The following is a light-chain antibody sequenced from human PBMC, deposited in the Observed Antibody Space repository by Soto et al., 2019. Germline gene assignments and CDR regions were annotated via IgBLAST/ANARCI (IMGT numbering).Light chain of an antibody. V-gene: IGKV3-11*01. CDR3: QQRITWPPTWT. CDR1: QSISSF. Sequence: EIVVTQSPATLSLSPGERATLSCRASQSISSFLAWYQQRPGQAPRLLIYDTSNRATGIPARFSGSGSGTDFTLTISRLQLEDFAVYYCQQRITWPPTWTFGQGTRVE. J-gene: IGKJ1*01. CDR2: DTS.